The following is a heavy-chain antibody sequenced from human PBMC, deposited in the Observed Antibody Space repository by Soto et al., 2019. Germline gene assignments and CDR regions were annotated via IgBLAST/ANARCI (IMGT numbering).Heavy chain of an antibody. CDR2: ISVYNGNT. CDR3: ARDMGGYPWDWFDP. J-gene: IGHJ5*02. CDR1: GYTFISYG. V-gene: IGHV1-18*01. D-gene: IGHD3-16*01. Sequence: QVQLVQSGAEVKKPGASVKVSCKASGYTFISYGISWVRQAPGQGLEWMGWISVYNGNTNYAQKLQGRVTMTTDTPTSTANMELRSLRSDDTAVYYCARDMGGYPWDWFDPWGQGPLVTVSS.